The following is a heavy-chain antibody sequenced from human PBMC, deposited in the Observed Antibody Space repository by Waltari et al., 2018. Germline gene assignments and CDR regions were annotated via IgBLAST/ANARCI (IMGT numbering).Heavy chain of an antibody. D-gene: IGHD4-17*01. J-gene: IGHJ3*02. CDR3: VRKANYGDYAHDAFDI. Sequence: QVQLVQSGAEVKKPGASVKVSCKASGYTFTSYGIHWVRQAPGQGLEWMGWISAYNGNTNYAQKLQGRVTMTTDTSTSTAYMELRSLRSDDTAVYYCVRKANYGDYAHDAFDIWGQGTMVTVSS. CDR2: ISAYNGNT. CDR1: GYTFTSYG. V-gene: IGHV1-18*01.